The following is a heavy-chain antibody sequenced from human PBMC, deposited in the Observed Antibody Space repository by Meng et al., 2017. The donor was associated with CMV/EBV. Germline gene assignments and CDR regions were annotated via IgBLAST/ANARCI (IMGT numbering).Heavy chain of an antibody. J-gene: IGHJ6*02. V-gene: IGHV1-69*05. Sequence: SVTVSCKASGGTFSSYAISWVRQAPGQGLEWMGGIIPIFGTANYAQKFQGRVTITTDESTSTAYMELSSLRSEDTAVYYCASRYCSSTSCRYYGMDVWGQGTTVTVSS. CDR1: GGTFSSYA. CDR2: IIPIFGTA. D-gene: IGHD2-2*01. CDR3: ASRYCSSTSCRYYGMDV.